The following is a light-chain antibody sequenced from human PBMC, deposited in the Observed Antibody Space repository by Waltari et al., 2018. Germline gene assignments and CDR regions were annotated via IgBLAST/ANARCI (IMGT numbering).Light chain of an antibody. J-gene: IGLJ2*01. CDR3: SVKRGSNTVV. CDR1: SSDFYNY. Sequence: QSALTQPASVSGSPGQSITISCTGASSDFYNYVCWYQHHPGTAPKLMIYDVSNRPSGVSNRFSGSNSGSTASLTISGLQAEDEADYYCSVKRGSNTVVFGGGTKLTVL. CDR2: DVS. V-gene: IGLV2-14*03.